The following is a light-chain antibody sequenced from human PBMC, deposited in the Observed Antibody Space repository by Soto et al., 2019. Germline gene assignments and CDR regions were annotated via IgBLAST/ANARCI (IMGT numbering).Light chain of an antibody. CDR2: GAS. Sequence: EIVLTQSPATLSLSPGERATLSCRASQSVSNYLAWYQQKPGQAPRLLIYGASNRATGIPARFTGSGSGPDFTLTLSSLGPEDFAVYYCQHRGEWPRTFGQGTKLEIK. V-gene: IGKV3-11*01. J-gene: IGKJ2*01. CDR1: QSVSNY. CDR3: QHRGEWPRT.